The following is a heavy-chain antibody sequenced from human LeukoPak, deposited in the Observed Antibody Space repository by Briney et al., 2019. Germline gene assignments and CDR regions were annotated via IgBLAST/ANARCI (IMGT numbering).Heavy chain of an antibody. CDR2: ITSDGTST. V-gene: IGHV3-74*01. CDR3: ARGDSKALDF. CDR1: GFTFSTYW. J-gene: IGHJ4*02. Sequence: GGSLRLSCAASGFTFSTYWMHWVRQAPGKGLVWVSRITSDGTSTSHADSVKGRFTISRDNAKNTLYLQMNSLRAEDTAVYYSARGDSKALDFWGQGTLVTVSS. D-gene: IGHD2-21*02.